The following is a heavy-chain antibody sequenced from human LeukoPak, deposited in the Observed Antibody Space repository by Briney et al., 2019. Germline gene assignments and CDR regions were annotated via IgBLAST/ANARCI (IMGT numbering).Heavy chain of an antibody. CDR2: IYYSGST. V-gene: IGHV4-59*05. CDR3: ARRRYPTFDP. CDR1: GGSISNYY. D-gene: IGHD3-9*01. Sequence: SETLSLTCTVSGGSISNYYWSWIRQPPGKGLEWIGSIYYSGSTYYNPSLKSRVTISVDTSKNQFSLKLSSVTAADTAVYYCARRRYPTFDPWGQGTLVTVSS. J-gene: IGHJ5*02.